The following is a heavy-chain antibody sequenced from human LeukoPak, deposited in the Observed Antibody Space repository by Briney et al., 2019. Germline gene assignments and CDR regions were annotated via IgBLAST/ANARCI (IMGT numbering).Heavy chain of an antibody. J-gene: IGHJ3*02. V-gene: IGHV3-74*01. CDR2: IKTDGSST. D-gene: IGHD5/OR15-5a*01. Sequence: GGSLRLSCAASGFTFDDYGMSWVRQAPGKGLAWVSRIKTDGSSTDYADSVKGRFTISRDNAKNTMYLQMNSLRAEDTAVYYCARGVSGTGPDIWGLGTMVTVSS. CDR3: ARGVSGTGPDI. CDR1: GFTFDDYG.